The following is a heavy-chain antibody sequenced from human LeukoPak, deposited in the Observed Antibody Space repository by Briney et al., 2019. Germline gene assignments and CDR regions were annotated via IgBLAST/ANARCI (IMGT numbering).Heavy chain of an antibody. V-gene: IGHV3-23*01. D-gene: IGHD3-9*01. CDR3: ASSAPAGGWLRAYFDY. CDR1: GFTFSSYA. J-gene: IGHJ4*02. CDR2: ISGSGGST. Sequence: QPGGSLRLSCAASGFTFSSYAMSWVRQAPGKGLEWVSAISGSGGSTYYADSVKGRFTISRDNSKNTLYLQMNSLRAEDTAVYYCASSAPAGGWLRAYFDYWGQGTLVTVSS.